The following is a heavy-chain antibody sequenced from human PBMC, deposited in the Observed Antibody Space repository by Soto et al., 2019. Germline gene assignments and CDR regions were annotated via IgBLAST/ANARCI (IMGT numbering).Heavy chain of an antibody. Sequence: QVELVESGGGVVQPGRSLRLSCAASGFTFSTYAMHWVRQAPGKGLEWVTVISNDGGLKFYTDSVKGRFTISRDNFNNILFLQMNSLTAEDTAVYYCVREGLVGTPRYFDSWGRGILVTVSS. J-gene: IGHJ4*02. D-gene: IGHD1-26*01. V-gene: IGHV3-30-3*01. CDR3: VREGLVGTPRYFDS. CDR2: ISNDGGLK. CDR1: GFTFSTYA.